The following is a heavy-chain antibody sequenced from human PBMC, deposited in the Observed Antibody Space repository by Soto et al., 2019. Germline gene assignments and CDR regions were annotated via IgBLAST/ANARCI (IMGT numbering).Heavy chain of an antibody. CDR3: ARLGGSGSYYNWFDP. CDR2: IIPIFGTA. J-gene: IGHJ5*02. V-gene: IGHV1-69*13. Sequence: SVKVSCKASGGTFSSYAISWVRQAPGQGLEWMGGIIPIFGTANYAQKFQGRVTITADESTSTAYMELSSLRSEDTAVYYCARLGGSGSYYNWFDPWGQGTLVTVSS. CDR1: GGTFSSYA. D-gene: IGHD3-10*01.